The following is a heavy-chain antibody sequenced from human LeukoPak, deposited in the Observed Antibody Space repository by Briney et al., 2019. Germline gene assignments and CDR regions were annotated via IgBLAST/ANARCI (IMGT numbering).Heavy chain of an antibody. V-gene: IGHV4-34*01. CDR2: IFPGGRI. CDR3: ARGLGEGYPDH. CDR1: GGSISSYY. D-gene: IGHD5-12*01. Sequence: SETLSLTCSVSGGSISSYYWSWIRQPPGKGPEWIGEIFPGGRINYNPSLQSRVTISGDTSKNQFSLKVSSVTAADTAVYYCARGLGEGYPDHWGQGTVVTVSP. J-gene: IGHJ4*02.